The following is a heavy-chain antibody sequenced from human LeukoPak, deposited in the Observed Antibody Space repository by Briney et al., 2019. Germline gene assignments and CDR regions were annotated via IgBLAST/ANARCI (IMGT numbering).Heavy chain of an antibody. CDR2: INQDGSEK. V-gene: IGHV3-7*01. CDR3: ARGGKKRDGYNAYFDY. Sequence: PGGSLRLSCAASGFTFTTYWMTWVRQAPGKGLEWVANINQDGSEKYFVDSVKGRFTISRDNAKNSLYLQMNSLRAEDTAVYYCARGGKKRDGYNAYFDYWGQGTLVTVSS. CDR1: GFTFTTYW. D-gene: IGHD5-24*01. J-gene: IGHJ4*02.